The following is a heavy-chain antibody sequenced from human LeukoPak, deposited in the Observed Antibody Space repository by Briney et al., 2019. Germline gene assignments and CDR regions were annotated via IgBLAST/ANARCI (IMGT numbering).Heavy chain of an antibody. CDR2: IIPILGIA. Sequence: ASVKVSCKASGGTFSSYAISWVRQAPGQGLEWMGRIIPILGIANYAQKFQGRVTITADKSTSTAYMELSSLRSEDTAVYYCARDDCSSTSCYVQMARGMDVWGQGTTVTVSS. J-gene: IGHJ6*02. V-gene: IGHV1-69*04. CDR1: GGTFSSYA. CDR3: ARDDCSSTSCYVQMARGMDV. D-gene: IGHD2-2*01.